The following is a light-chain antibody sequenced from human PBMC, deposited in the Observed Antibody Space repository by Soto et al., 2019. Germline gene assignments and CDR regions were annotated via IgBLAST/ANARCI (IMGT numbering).Light chain of an antibody. CDR3: CSYAGSYTSYV. J-gene: IGLJ1*01. CDR2: DVS. V-gene: IGLV2-11*01. Sequence: QSVLTQPRSVSGSPGQSVTISCTGTSSDVGGYNYVSWYQQHPGKAPKLMIYDVSKRPSGVPDRFSGSKSGNTASLTISGLQAEEEADYYCCSYAGSYTSYVFGTGTKVTVL. CDR1: SSDVGGYNY.